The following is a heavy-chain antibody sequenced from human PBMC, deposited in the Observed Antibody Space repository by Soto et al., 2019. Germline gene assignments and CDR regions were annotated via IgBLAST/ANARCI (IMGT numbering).Heavy chain of an antibody. CDR3: ATRSLVVPAARGYYYYMDV. CDR1: GYTLTELS. J-gene: IGHJ6*03. CDR2: LDPEDGET. D-gene: IGHD2-2*01. V-gene: IGHV1-24*01. Sequence: ASVKVSCKVSGYTLTELSMHWVRQAPGKGLEWMGGLDPEDGETIYAQKFQGRVTMTEDTSTDTAYMELSSLRSEDTAVYYCATRSLVVPAARGYYYYMDVWGKGTTVTVSS.